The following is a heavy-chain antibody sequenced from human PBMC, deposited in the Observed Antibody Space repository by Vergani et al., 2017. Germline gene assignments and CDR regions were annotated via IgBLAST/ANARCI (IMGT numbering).Heavy chain of an antibody. V-gene: IGHV3-33*01. CDR3: AREGCSSTSCYSIAVGVHAFDI. CDR1: GFTFSSYG. J-gene: IGHJ3*02. Sequence: QVQLVESGGGVVQPGRSLRLSCAASGFTFSSYGMHWVRQAPGKGLEWVAVIWYDGSNKYYADSVKGRFTISRDNSKNTLYLQMNSLRAEDTAVYYCAREGCSSTSCYSIAVGVHAFDIWGQGTMVTVSS. CDR2: IWYDGSNK. D-gene: IGHD2-2*02.